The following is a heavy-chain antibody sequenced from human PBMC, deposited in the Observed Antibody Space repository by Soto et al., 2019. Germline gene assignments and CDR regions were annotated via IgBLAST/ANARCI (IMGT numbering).Heavy chain of an antibody. J-gene: IGHJ6*02. CDR2: VYYTGDT. CDR3: VRQGIDYLHGLVDV. Sequence: QVQVQQSGPGLVKPSETLSLTCTVSSGPSRSHNWGWIRQPPGRGLEWIGYVYYTGDTSYNPSLKSRVTISADTSTNPISLTLRSVPAADTAVSYCVRQGIDYLHGLVDVWGQGTTVSVSS. D-gene: IGHD5-12*01. V-gene: IGHV4-59*08. CDR1: SGPSRSHN.